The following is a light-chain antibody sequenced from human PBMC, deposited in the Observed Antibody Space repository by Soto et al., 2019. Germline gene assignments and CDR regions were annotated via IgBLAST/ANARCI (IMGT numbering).Light chain of an antibody. V-gene: IGKV3-20*01. J-gene: IGKJ5*01. CDR3: QQYGSSPQPIT. CDR1: QSVSSYY. Sequence: EIVLTQSPGTLSLSPGERATLSCRASQSVSSYYLAWYQQKPGQAPRLLIYGASSRATGIPDRFSGSGSGTDFTLTISRLEPEDSAVYYCQQYGSSPQPITFGQGTRLEIK. CDR2: GAS.